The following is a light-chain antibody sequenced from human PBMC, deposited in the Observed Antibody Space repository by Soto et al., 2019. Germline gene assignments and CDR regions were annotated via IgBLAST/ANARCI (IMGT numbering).Light chain of an antibody. CDR1: QSVSSY. Sequence: EIVLTQSPATLSLPPGERATLSCRASQSVSSYLAWYQQKPGQAPRLLIYDASNRATGIPARFSGSGSGTDFTLTISRLETEDFAVYDCQQRSNWPPTVGQGTKGDIK. CDR3: QQRSNWPPT. J-gene: IGKJ1*01. V-gene: IGKV3-11*01. CDR2: DAS.